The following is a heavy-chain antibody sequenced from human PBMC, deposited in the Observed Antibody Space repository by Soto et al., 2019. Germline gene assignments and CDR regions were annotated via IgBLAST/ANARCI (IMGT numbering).Heavy chain of an antibody. Sequence: TSETLALTCAVSGYSISSGYYWGWIRQPPGKGLEWIGSIYHSGSTYYNPSLNSRVTISVDTSKHQSSLKLSSVTAADTAVYYCARSQVRIVATVDHWGQGALVTVSS. CDR1: GYSISSGYY. V-gene: IGHV4-38-2*01. J-gene: IGHJ4*02. D-gene: IGHD5-12*01. CDR2: IYHSGST. CDR3: ARSQVRIVATVDH.